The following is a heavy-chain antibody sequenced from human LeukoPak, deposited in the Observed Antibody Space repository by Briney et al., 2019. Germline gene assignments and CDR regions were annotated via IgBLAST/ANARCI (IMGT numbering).Heavy chain of an antibody. CDR2: TKNRANSYTT. V-gene: IGHV3-72*01. CDR1: GFTFSDHY. Sequence: GRSLRLSCIASGFTFSDHYMDWLRQAPGQGLEWVVRTKNRANSYTTLYAAFVRGRFTISRDDSKNSLYLQMSSLRTEDTAMYYCTRLTVGRNNYYYTDVWGKGTTVTVSS. D-gene: IGHD1-14*01. J-gene: IGHJ6*03. CDR3: TRLTVGRNNYYYTDV.